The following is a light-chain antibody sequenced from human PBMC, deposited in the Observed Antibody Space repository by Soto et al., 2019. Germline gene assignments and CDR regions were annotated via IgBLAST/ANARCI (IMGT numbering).Light chain of an antibody. CDR2: AAS. Sequence: DMEMTQSPSSLSASVGDRVTITCRASQSISNYLNWYQHKPGKVPKLLIYAASSLQSGVPTRFSGSGSGTDFTLTINSLQPEDFATYYCQQSYGTPLTFGGGTK. V-gene: IGKV1-39*01. CDR1: QSISNY. J-gene: IGKJ4*01. CDR3: QQSYGTPLT.